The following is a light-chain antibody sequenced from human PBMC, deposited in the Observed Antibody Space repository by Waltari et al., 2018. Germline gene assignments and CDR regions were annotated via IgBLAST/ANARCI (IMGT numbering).Light chain of an antibody. V-gene: IGKV1-39*01. CDR2: GAS. J-gene: IGKJ4*01. CDR1: QSISEY. Sequence: VTITCRASQSISEYLNWYQQKPGKAPKLLIYGASSLQSGVPSRFSGSGSGPDFTLSITSLQPEDSATYYCQQSYTFGGGTKVEIK. CDR3: QQSYT.